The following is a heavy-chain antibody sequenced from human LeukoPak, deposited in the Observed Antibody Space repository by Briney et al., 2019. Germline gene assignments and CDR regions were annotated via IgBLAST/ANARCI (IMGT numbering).Heavy chain of an antibody. CDR2: IGGSASST. Sequence: GGSLRLSCAASGFTFNNYAMSWVRQAPGKGLEWVSAIGGSASSTYYTDSVKGRFTISRDNSKNTLYLQMNSLRAEDTAVYYCAKVQRGTDYFDYWGQGTLVTVSS. CDR3: AKVQRGTDYFDY. J-gene: IGHJ4*02. CDR1: GFTFNNYA. V-gene: IGHV3-23*01.